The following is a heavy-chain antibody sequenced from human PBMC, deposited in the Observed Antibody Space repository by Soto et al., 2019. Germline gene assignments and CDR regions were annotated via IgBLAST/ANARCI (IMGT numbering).Heavy chain of an antibody. CDR1: GYTFTSYA. CDR3: ERGSGYYYGDAY. V-gene: IGHV1-3*01. J-gene: IGHJ4*02. Sequence: ASVKVSCKASGYTFTSYAMHWVRQAPGQRLEWMGWINAGNGNTKYSQKFQGRVTITRDTSASTAYMELSSLRSEDTAVYYCERGSGYYYGDAYWGQGPLVTGSA. CDR2: INAGNGNT. D-gene: IGHD3-22*01.